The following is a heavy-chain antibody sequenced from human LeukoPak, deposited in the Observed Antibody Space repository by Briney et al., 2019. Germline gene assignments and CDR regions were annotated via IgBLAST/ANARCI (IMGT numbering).Heavy chain of an antibody. CDR1: GGTFSSYA. J-gene: IGHJ4*02. V-gene: IGHV1-69*13. Sequence: VASVKVSCKASGGTFSSYAISWVRQAPGQGLEWMGGIIPIFGTANYTQKFQGRVTITADESTSTAYMELSSLRSEDTAVYYCARDRYYYGSGSYSHTSFDYWGQGTLVTVSS. CDR2: IIPIFGTA. D-gene: IGHD3-10*01. CDR3: ARDRYYYGSGSYSHTSFDY.